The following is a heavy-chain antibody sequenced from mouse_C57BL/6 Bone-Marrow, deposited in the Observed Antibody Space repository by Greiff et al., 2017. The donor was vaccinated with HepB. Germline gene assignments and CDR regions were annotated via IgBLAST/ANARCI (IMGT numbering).Heavy chain of an antibody. Sequence: VQLQQSGAELVRPGASVKLSCTASGFNFTDYYMHWVKQRPEQGLEWIGRIDPEDGDTEYAPKFKGKATLTADTSSNTAYLQLSSLTSEDTSVYYCTPRLLPPCAYWGQGTLVTVSA. J-gene: IGHJ3*01. D-gene: IGHD1-1*01. CDR3: TPRLLPPCAY. CDR1: GFNFTDYY. CDR2: IDPEDGDT. V-gene: IGHV14-1*01.